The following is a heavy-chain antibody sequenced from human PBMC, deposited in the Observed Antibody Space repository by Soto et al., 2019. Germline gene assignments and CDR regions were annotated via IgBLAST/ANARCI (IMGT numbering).Heavy chain of an antibody. CDR2: IKSKSDGGTT. Sequence: EVQLVESGGGLVKPGGSLRLSCAASGFTFSNTWMNWVRQGPGRGLEWVGRIKSKSDGGTTDYAAPVKGRFTISRDDSENTLYLQMNSLKTEDTAVYYCTTEPPTYYYSPGRGYWGQGTPVTVSS. D-gene: IGHD3-10*01. V-gene: IGHV3-15*07. CDR3: TTEPPTYYYSPGRGY. J-gene: IGHJ4*02. CDR1: GFTFSNTW.